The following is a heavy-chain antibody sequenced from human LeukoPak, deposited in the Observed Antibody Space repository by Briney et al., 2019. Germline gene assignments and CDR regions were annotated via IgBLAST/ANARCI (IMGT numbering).Heavy chain of an antibody. V-gene: IGHV4-59*12. Sequence: SETLSLTCTVSGGSISSYYWSWIRQPPGKGLEWIGYIYHSGGTYYNPSLKSRVTISVDRSKNQFSLKLNSVTAADTAVYYCARVEDCSSTSCYSTYYFDYWGQGTLVTVSS. D-gene: IGHD2-2*01. CDR1: GGSISSYY. CDR2: IYHSGGT. CDR3: ARVEDCSSTSCYSTYYFDY. J-gene: IGHJ4*02.